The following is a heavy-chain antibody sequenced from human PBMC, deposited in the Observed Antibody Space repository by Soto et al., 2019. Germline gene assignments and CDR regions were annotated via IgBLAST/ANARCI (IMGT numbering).Heavy chain of an antibody. CDR1: GYTFTSYD. Sequence: ASVKVSCKASGYTFTSYDINWVRQATGQGLEWMGWMNPNSGNTGYAQKFQGRVTMTRNTSINTAYMELSSLRSDDTAVYYCARSGYSYGLVYMDVWAKGTTVTVSS. D-gene: IGHD5-18*01. CDR2: MNPNSGNT. J-gene: IGHJ6*03. CDR3: ARSGYSYGLVYMDV. V-gene: IGHV1-8*01.